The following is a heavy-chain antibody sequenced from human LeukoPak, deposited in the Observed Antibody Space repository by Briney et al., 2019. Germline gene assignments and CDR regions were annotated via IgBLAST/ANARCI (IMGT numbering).Heavy chain of an antibody. Sequence: GGSLRLSCAASGFTFSSYSMNWVRQAPGKGLEWVSSISSSSSYIYYADSVKGRFTISRDNAKNSLYLQMNSLRAEDAAVYYCAEGGRTIFGVVIGPWDYWGQGTLVTVSS. V-gene: IGHV3-21*04. D-gene: IGHD3-3*01. J-gene: IGHJ4*02. CDR3: AEGGRTIFGVVIGPWDY. CDR1: GFTFSSYS. CDR2: ISSSSSYI.